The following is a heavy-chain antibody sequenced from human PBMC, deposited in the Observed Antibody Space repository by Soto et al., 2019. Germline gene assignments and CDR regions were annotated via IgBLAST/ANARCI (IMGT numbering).Heavy chain of an antibody. CDR2: IIPIFGTA. D-gene: IGHD2-15*01. J-gene: IGHJ6*02. CDR1: GGTFSSYA. CDR3: ASVETQRYYYGMDV. Sequence: QVQLVQSGAEVKKPGSSVKVSCKASGGTFSSYAISWVRQAPGQGLEWMGGIIPIFGTADYAQKFQGRVTITADEATSTAYMGLSSLRSEDTAVYYCASVETQRYYYGMDVWGQGTTVTFSS. V-gene: IGHV1-69*12.